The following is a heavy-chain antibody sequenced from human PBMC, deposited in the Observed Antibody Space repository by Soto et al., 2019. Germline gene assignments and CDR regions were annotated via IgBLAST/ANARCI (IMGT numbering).Heavy chain of an antibody. V-gene: IGHV3-7*03. CDR3: AREIPRYSYGRGYGMDV. Sequence: GGSLRLSCAASGFTFSSYWMSWVRQAPGKGLEWVANIKQDGSEKYYVDSVKGRFTISRDNAKNSLYLQMNSLRAKDTAVYYCAREIPRYSYGRGYGMDVWGQGTTVTVSS. CDR2: IKQDGSEK. J-gene: IGHJ6*02. CDR1: GFTFSSYW. D-gene: IGHD5-18*01.